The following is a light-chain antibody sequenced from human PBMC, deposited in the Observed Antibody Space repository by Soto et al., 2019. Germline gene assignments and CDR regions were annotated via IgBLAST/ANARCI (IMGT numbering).Light chain of an antibody. J-gene: IGLJ2*01. CDR3: SSYTSSSTLV. V-gene: IGLV2-14*03. Sequence: QSVLTQPAYVSGSPGQSIAISCTGTSSDVGGYNYVSWYQQHPGKAPKLIIYDVSSRPSGVSDRFSGSKSVHTASLTISGLQAEDEADYYCSSYTSSSTLVFGGGTKLTVL. CDR1: SSDVGGYNY. CDR2: DVS.